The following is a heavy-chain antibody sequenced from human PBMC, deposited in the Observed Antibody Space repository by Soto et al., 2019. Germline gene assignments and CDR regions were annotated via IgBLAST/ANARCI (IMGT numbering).Heavy chain of an antibody. Sequence: RASVKVSCKASGYTFTSYGISWVRQAPGQGLEWMGWISAYNGNTNYAQKLQGRVTMTTDTSTSTAYMELRSLRSDDTAVYYCASTGYSSGSKNNWFDPWGQGTLVTVSS. V-gene: IGHV1-18*01. CDR2: ISAYNGNT. D-gene: IGHD6-19*01. J-gene: IGHJ5*02. CDR3: ASTGYSSGSKNNWFDP. CDR1: GYTFTSYG.